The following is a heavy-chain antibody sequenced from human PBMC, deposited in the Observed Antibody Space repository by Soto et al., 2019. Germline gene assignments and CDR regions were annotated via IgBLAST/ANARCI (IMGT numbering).Heavy chain of an antibody. Sequence: QVQLQESGPGLVKPSQTLSLTCTVSGGSISSGGYYWSWIRQHPGKGLEWIGYIYYSGSTYYNPSLKSRVTISVDTSKNQFSLKLSSVTAADTAVYYCARDSLDLADTAMGNWFDPWGQGTLVTVSS. CDR3: ARDSLDLADTAMGNWFDP. J-gene: IGHJ5*02. CDR1: GGSISSGGYY. CDR2: IYYSGST. D-gene: IGHD5-18*01. V-gene: IGHV4-31*03.